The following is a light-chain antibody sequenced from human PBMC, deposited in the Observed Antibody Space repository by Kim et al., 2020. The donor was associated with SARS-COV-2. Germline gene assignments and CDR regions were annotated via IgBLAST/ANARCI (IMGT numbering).Light chain of an antibody. CDR2: DAS. V-gene: IGKV3-20*01. CDR3: QQYGSSRWT. Sequence: SPGERATLSCRASQSVSSSSLAWYQQKPGQAPRLLIYDASSRATDIPDRFSGSGSGTDFTLTISRLEPEDLAVYYCQQYGSSRWTFGQGTKVDIK. CDR1: QSVSSSS. J-gene: IGKJ1*01.